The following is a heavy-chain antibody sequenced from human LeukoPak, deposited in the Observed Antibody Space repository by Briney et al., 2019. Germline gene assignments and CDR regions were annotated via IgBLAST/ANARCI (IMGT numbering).Heavy chain of an antibody. CDR2: ISAYNGNT. Sequence: GAPVKVSCKASGYTFTSYDINWVRQATGQGLEWMGWISAYNGNTNYAQKLQGRVTMTTDTSTSTAYMELRSLRSDDTAVYYCAREAAGTHNWFDPWGQGTLVTVSS. D-gene: IGHD6-13*01. J-gene: IGHJ5*02. CDR3: AREAAGTHNWFDP. CDR1: GYTFTSYD. V-gene: IGHV1-18*01.